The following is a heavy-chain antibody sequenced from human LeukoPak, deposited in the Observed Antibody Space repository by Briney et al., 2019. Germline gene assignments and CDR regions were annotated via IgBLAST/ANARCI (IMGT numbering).Heavy chain of an antibody. Sequence: GGSLRLSCVASGLTFSNAWMSWDRQAPGKGLDWVGRIKSKTDGETIDYAAPVKGRFSISRDDSKNTLYLQMNSLETDDTAVYCCITEPSFLGNGWGQGTLVTVSS. CDR3: ITEPSFLGNG. CDR1: GLTFSNAW. J-gene: IGHJ4*02. D-gene: IGHD7-27*01. CDR2: IKSKTDGETI. V-gene: IGHV3-15*01.